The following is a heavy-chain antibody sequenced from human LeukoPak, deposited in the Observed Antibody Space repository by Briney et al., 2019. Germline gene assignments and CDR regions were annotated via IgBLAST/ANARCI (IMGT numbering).Heavy chain of an antibody. V-gene: IGHV1-69*01. CDR2: ITPIFGTA. J-gene: IGHJ4*02. D-gene: IGHD2-2*01. CDR1: GGTFSSYA. Sequence: SVKVSCKASGGTFSSYAISWVRQAPGRGLEWMGGITPIFGTANYAQKSQGRVTITADESTSTAYMELSSLRSEDTVVYYCARDPGYCSSTSCYYLDYWGQGTLVTVSS. CDR3: ARDPGYCSSTSCYYLDY.